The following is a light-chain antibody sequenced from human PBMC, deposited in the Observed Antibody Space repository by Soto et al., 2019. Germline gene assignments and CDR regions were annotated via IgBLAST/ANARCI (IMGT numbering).Light chain of an antibody. Sequence: EIVMTQSPATLSVSPGERATLSCRASQSIGSYLAWYQQKPGQAPRLLIYDASTRATGIPARFSGSGSGTEFTLTISSLQSEDFAVYYCQQYNNWPRTFGQGTKVDIK. J-gene: IGKJ1*01. CDR2: DAS. V-gene: IGKV3D-15*01. CDR1: QSIGSY. CDR3: QQYNNWPRT.